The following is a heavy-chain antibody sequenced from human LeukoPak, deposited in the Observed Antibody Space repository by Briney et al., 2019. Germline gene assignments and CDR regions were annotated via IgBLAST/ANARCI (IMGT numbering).Heavy chain of an antibody. V-gene: IGHV4-61*01. J-gene: IGHJ4*02. CDR1: GGSVSSGSYY. Sequence: MASETLSLTCTVSGGSVSSGSYYWRRVRQPPGKGLECNGYIYYSGSTNYNPSLKSRVTISVDTSKNQFSLKLSSVTAADTAVYYCARVARSGYDFWSGYSYFDYWGQGTLVTVSS. CDR2: IYYSGST. CDR3: ARVARSGYDFWSGYSYFDY. D-gene: IGHD3-3*01.